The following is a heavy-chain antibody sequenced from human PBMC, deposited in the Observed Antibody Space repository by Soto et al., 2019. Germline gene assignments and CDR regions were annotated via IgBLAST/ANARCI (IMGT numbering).Heavy chain of an antibody. J-gene: IGHJ4*02. D-gene: IGHD3-16*01. V-gene: IGHV3-7*01. Sequence: GGSLRLSCAASGFTFTSYWMNWVRQAPGKGLEWVANIKPDGSEKNYVDSVRGRFTISRDNAKNSLYLQMNSLTAEDTAVYYCAAGLGYWGQGTLVTVSS. CDR2: IKPDGSEK. CDR1: GFTFTSYW. CDR3: AAGLGY.